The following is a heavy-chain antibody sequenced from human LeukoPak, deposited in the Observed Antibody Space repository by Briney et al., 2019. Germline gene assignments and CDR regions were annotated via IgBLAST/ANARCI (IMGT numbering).Heavy chain of an antibody. J-gene: IGHJ4*02. Sequence: GASVKVSCKASGYTFTSYGISWVRQAPGQGLEWMGWISAYNGNTNYAQKLQGRVTITTNTSTSTAYMELRRLRSADTAVYYCARLAPNRYYYDSSGYRDYWGQGTLVTVSS. V-gene: IGHV1-18*01. CDR3: ARLAPNRYYYDSSGYRDY. CDR1: GYTFTSYG. D-gene: IGHD3-22*01. CDR2: ISAYNGNT.